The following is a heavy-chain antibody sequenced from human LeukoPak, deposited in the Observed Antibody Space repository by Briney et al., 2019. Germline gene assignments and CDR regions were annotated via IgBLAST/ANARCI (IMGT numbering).Heavy chain of an antibody. J-gene: IGHJ5*02. Sequence: ASVKVSCKASGYTFTNFYMHWVRQAPGQGLEWMGVINPSGGSTSYAQKFQGRVTMTRDTSTSTVYMKLSSLRSEDTAVYYCARDDNGDNWFDPWGQGTLVTVSS. CDR1: GYTFTNFY. D-gene: IGHD4-17*01. V-gene: IGHV1-46*01. CDR3: ARDDNGDNWFDP. CDR2: INPSGGST.